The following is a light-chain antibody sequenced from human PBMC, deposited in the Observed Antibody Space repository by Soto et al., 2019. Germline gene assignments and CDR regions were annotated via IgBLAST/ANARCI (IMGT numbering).Light chain of an antibody. CDR3: QQYNSYSST. J-gene: IGKJ1*01. V-gene: IGKV1-5*03. Sequence: DIQMTQSPSTLSASVGDRVTITCRASQSISSWLAWYQQKPGKAPKLLIYKASSLGSGVPSRFSGSGSGTEFTLTISSLQPDDFATYYCQQYNSYSSTFGQGTKVDIK. CDR2: KAS. CDR1: QSISSW.